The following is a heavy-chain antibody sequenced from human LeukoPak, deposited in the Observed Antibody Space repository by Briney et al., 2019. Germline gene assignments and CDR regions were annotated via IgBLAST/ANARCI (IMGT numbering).Heavy chain of an antibody. Sequence: GGSLRLSCAASGFTFSNYDMHWVRQAPGKGLEWVAGISYDGSNKYYADSVKGRFTISRDNSKNTVYLQMNSLRAEDTAVYYCAKDREGTTFDNWGQGTLVTVSS. J-gene: IGHJ4*02. D-gene: IGHD1-7*01. CDR1: GFTFSNYD. CDR3: AKDREGTTFDN. V-gene: IGHV3-30*18. CDR2: ISYDGSNK.